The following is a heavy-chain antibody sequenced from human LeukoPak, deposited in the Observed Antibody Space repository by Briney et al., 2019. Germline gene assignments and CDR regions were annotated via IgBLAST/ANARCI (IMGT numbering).Heavy chain of an antibody. D-gene: IGHD1-26*01. CDR2: IYSGGST. Sequence: PGGSLRLSCAASGFTVSSNYMSWVRQAPGEGLGWVSIIYSGGSTFYADSVKGRFTISRDNSKNSLYLQMNSLRAEDTAVYYCARDPYSGGYGDYYYYYMDLWGQGTTVTISS. J-gene: IGHJ6*03. CDR3: ARDPYSGGYGDYYYYYMDL. V-gene: IGHV3-53*01. CDR1: GFTVSSNY.